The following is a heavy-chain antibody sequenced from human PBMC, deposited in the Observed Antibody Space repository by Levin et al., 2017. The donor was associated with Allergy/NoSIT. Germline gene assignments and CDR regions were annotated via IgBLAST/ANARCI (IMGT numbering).Heavy chain of an antibody. CDR2: IFHSGTT. Sequence: SETLSLTCAVSGASLSTSNWWNWVRQTPGKGLEWIGEIFHSGTTNYNPSLKSRVTISVDKSKNQFSLKLSSVTAADTAVYYCARRGFYDTSGYCNYWGQGTLVTVSS. CDR1: GASLSTSNW. V-gene: IGHV4-4*02. J-gene: IGHJ4*02. CDR3: ARRGFYDTSGYCNY. D-gene: IGHD3-22*01.